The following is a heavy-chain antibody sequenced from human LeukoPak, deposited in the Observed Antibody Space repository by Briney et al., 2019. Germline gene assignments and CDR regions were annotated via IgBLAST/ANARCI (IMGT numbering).Heavy chain of an antibody. J-gene: IGHJ4*02. Sequence: PGGPLRLSCAASGFTFRSYSMNWVRQAPGKGLEWVSSISSSNGYIYYADSVKGRFTISRDNAKNSLYLQMNSLRAEDTAVYYCARVPGDYWGQGALVTVSS. CDR2: ISSSNGYI. V-gene: IGHV3-21*01. D-gene: IGHD1-1*01. CDR3: ARVPGDY. CDR1: GFTFRSYS.